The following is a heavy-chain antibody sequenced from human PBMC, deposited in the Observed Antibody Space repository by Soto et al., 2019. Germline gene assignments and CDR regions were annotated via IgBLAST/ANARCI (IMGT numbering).Heavy chain of an antibody. CDR2: IYHSGST. D-gene: IGHD6-13*01. CDR3: ARGNGIASRPADY. V-gene: IGHV4-30-2*01. Sequence: SETLSLTCSVSGGSITSGRSSWNWIRQPPGQGLEWIAYIYHSGSTYYNPSLKSRVTISVDRSKNQFSLKLNSVTAADTAVYYCARGNGIASRPADYWGQGTLVTVSS. J-gene: IGHJ4*02. CDR1: GGSITSGRSS.